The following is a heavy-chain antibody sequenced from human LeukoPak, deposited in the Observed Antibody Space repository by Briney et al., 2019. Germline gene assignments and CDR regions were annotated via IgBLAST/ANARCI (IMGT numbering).Heavy chain of an antibody. CDR3: ARALQCGGDCYSFDP. Sequence: ASVKVSCKASGYTFTGYYMHWVRQAPGQGLEWMGWINPNSGGTNYAQKFQGRVTMTRDTSISTAYMELSRLRSDDTAVSYCARALQCGGDCYSFDPWGQGTLVTVSS. CDR1: GYTFTGYY. J-gene: IGHJ5*02. V-gene: IGHV1-2*02. D-gene: IGHD2-21*02. CDR2: INPNSGGT.